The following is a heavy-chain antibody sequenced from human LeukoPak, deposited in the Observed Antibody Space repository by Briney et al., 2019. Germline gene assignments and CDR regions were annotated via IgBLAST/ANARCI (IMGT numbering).Heavy chain of an antibody. V-gene: IGHV1-8*01. Sequence: ASVKVSCKASGYTFTSYHIDWVRQAPGQGPEWMGWMNAESGHTGYAQNLEGRVSMTRDTSTNTAYMELRSLRSGDTAVYFCARGMFDNSGHYYYFYYALDVWGQGTTVTVSS. D-gene: IGHD3-22*01. CDR3: ARGMFDNSGHYYYFYYALDV. J-gene: IGHJ6*02. CDR1: GYTFTSYH. CDR2: MNAESGHT.